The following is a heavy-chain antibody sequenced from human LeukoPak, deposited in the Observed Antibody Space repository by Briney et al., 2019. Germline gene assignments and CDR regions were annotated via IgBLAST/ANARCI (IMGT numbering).Heavy chain of an antibody. J-gene: IGHJ4*02. D-gene: IGHD6-19*01. CDR3: ANSKVADFHY. Sequence: GGSLRLSCAASGFTFSGSTMHWVRQASGTGLEWVGRIRSKANSYATAYAASVKGRFTISRDDSKNTAYLQMNSLRVDDTAVYYCANSKVADFHYWGQGTRVTVSS. V-gene: IGHV3-73*01. CDR2: IRSKANSYAT. CDR1: GFTFSGST.